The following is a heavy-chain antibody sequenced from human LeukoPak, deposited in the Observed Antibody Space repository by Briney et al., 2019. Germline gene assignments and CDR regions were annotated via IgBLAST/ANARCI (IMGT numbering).Heavy chain of an antibody. J-gene: IGHJ6*03. CDR1: GFTFSSYW. Sequence: GGSLRLSCAASGFTFSSYWMSWVRQAPGKGLEWVSCISSSSNYIYYADSVKGRFIISRENAKNSLYLQMNSLRAEDTAVYYCARELLTYSNHKLGHYMDVWGKGTTVTVSS. V-gene: IGHV3-21*01. CDR3: ARELLTYSNHKLGHYMDV. CDR2: ISSSSNYI. D-gene: IGHD4-11*01.